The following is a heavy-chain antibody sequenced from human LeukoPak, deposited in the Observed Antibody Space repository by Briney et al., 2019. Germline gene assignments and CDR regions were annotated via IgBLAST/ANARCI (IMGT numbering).Heavy chain of an antibody. Sequence: GGSLRLFCVASGLDISYHYVGWVRQAPGKGLEWVSVIHTGGTTHYAESVKGRFTVSKDTSNNTVFLQMNNLRVEDTAVYYCARVWFGYFFQWGQGALVTVSS. D-gene: IGHD3-10*01. CDR2: IHTGGTT. J-gene: IGHJ4*02. CDR1: GLDISYHY. V-gene: IGHV3-53*01. CDR3: ARVWFGYFFQ.